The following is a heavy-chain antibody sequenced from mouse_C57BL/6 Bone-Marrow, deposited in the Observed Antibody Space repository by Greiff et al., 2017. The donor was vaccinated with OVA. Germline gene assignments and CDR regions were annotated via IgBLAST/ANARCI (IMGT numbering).Heavy chain of an antibody. CDR2: IDPSDSYT. D-gene: IGHD2-1*01. CDR1: GYTFTSYW. CDR3: ARGDYGNSYWYFDV. J-gene: IGHJ1*03. V-gene: IGHV1-69*01. Sequence: QVQLQQSGAELVMPGASVKLSCKASGYTFTSYWMHWVKQRPGQGLEWIGEIDPSDSYTNYNQKFKGKSTLTVDKSSSTAYMQLSSLTSEDSAVYYCARGDYGNSYWYFDVWGTGTTVTVSS.